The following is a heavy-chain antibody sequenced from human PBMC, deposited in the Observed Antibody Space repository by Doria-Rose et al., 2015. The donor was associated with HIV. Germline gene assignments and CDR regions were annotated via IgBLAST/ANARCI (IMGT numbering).Heavy chain of an antibody. V-gene: IGHV2-26*01. Sequence: QVTLKESGPVLVKPTETLTLTCTVSGVSLSSPGMGVSWIRQPPGQALEWLSNIFSDDERSYKTSLKSRLTISGGTSKSQVVLTMTDMDPVDTATYYCARIKSSRWYHKYYFDFWGQGTLVIVSA. J-gene: IGHJ4*02. CDR1: GVSLSSPGMG. D-gene: IGHD6-13*01. CDR3: ARIKSSRWYHKYYFDF. CDR2: IFSDDER.